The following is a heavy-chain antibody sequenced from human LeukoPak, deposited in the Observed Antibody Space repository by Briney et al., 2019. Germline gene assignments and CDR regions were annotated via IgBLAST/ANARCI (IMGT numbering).Heavy chain of an antibody. CDR2: IKQYGGDK. V-gene: IGHV3-7*01. Sequence: GGSLRLSCRASGFTFDKHWMSWVRQAPGKGLEWVATIKQYGGDKYYVDSVKGRFTISRDNVENSLYLRMNSLTSEDTAVYYCARVELDNSRSYERDFDYWGQGTLVTVSS. CDR1: GFTFDKHW. J-gene: IGHJ4*02. CDR3: ARVELDNSRSYERDFDY. D-gene: IGHD3-10*01.